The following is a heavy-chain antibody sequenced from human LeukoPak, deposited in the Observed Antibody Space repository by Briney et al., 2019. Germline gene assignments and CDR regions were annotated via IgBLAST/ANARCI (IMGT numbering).Heavy chain of an antibody. CDR3: ARGRVTGDIYYYYGMDV. J-gene: IGHJ6*02. D-gene: IGHD7-27*01. CDR1: GYTFTSYD. Sequence: ASVKVSCKASGYTFTSYDINWVRQATGKGLEWMGWMNPNSGNTGYAQKFQGRVTMTRNTSISTAYMELSSLRSEDTAVYYCARGRVTGDIYYYYGMDVWGQGTTVTVSS. V-gene: IGHV1-8*01. CDR2: MNPNSGNT.